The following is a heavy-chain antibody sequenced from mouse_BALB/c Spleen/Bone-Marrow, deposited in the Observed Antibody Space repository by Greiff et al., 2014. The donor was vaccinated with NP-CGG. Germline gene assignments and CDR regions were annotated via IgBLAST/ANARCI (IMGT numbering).Heavy chain of an antibody. CDR1: GYLFTSYY. J-gene: IGHJ4*01. CDR2: FYPFNGGT. CDR3: SGSYGGFAYAMNY. D-gene: IGHD1-1*02. Sequence: VQLQQSGPELMKPGASVKISCKASGYLFTSYYMHWVKQSHGESLEWIGYFYPFNGGTSYNQKFKGKATLTVDKSSSTAYMHHSSMPSDDSSAYFYSGSYGGFAYAMNYWGQGTSVTVSS. V-gene: IGHV1-31*01.